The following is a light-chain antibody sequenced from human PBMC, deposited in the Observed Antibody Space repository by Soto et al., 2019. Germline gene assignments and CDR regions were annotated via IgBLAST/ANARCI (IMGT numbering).Light chain of an antibody. CDR1: TSDIGAYNY. V-gene: IGLV2-8*01. Sequence: QSVLTQPPSASGSPGQSVTISCTGTTSDIGAYNYVSWYQQRPGKAPKLIIYEVTRRPSGVPDRISGSKSYTTASLTVSGLQAEDEADYYCSSFAGTNSFVFGTGTKVTVL. J-gene: IGLJ1*01. CDR2: EVT. CDR3: SSFAGTNSFV.